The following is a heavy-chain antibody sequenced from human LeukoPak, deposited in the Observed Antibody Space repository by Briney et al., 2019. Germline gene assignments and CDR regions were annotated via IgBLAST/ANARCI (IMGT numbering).Heavy chain of an antibody. Sequence: SETLSLTCAVYGGSFSGYYWSWIRQPPGKGLEWIGEINHSGSTNYNPSLKSRVTISVDTSKNQFSLKLSSVTAADTAVYYCARRPPVTTKRYFDYWGQGTLVTVSS. V-gene: IGHV4-34*01. CDR1: GGSFSGYY. CDR3: ARRPPVTTKRYFDY. J-gene: IGHJ4*02. CDR2: INHSGST. D-gene: IGHD4-17*01.